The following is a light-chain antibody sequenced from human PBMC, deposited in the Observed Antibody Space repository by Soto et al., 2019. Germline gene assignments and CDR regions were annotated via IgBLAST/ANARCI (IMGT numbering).Light chain of an antibody. V-gene: IGKV1-27*01. CDR2: AAS. J-gene: IGKJ1*01. Sequence: DIQMTQSPSSLSASVGERVTITCRASQGISNYLAWYQQKPGRVPELLIYAASTLQSGVPSRFSGTGSGTDFTLTISGLQPEDFGTYYCQKYNHAPWTFGQGTKVEI. CDR1: QGISNY. CDR3: QKYNHAPWT.